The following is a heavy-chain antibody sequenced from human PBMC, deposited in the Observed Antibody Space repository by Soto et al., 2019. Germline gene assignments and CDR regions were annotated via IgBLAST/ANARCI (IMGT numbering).Heavy chain of an antibody. Sequence: EVQLVESGGGLVQPGGSLRLSCAASGFTFSSYEMNWVRQAPGKGLEWVSYISSSGSTIYYADPVKGRFTISRDNAKNSLYLQTNSLRAEDTAVYYCARGVVPADIMYVWGQGTTVTVSS. V-gene: IGHV3-48*03. D-gene: IGHD2-2*01. CDR3: ARGVVPADIMYV. CDR2: ISSSGSTI. CDR1: GFTFSSYE. J-gene: IGHJ6*02.